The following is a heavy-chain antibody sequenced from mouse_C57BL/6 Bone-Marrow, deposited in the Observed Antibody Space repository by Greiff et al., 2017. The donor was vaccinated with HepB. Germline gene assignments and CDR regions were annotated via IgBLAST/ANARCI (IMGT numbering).Heavy chain of an antibody. CDR2: ISSGSSTI. D-gene: IGHD1-2*01. V-gene: IGHV5-17*01. CDR1: GFTFSDYG. Sequence: EVKLMESGGGLVKPGGSLKLSCAASGFTFSDYGMHWVRQAPEKGLEWVAYISSGSSTIYYADTVKGRFTISRDNAKNTLFLQMTSLRSEDTAMYYWARQNITQGYYYAMDYWGQGTSVTVSS. CDR3: ARQNITQGYYYAMDY. J-gene: IGHJ4*01.